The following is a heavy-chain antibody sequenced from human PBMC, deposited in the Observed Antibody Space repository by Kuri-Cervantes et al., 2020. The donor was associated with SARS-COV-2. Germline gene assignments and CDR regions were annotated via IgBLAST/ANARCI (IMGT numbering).Heavy chain of an antibody. CDR2: MNPNSGNT. V-gene: IGHV1-8*02. Sequence: ASVKVSCKASGYTFTSYDINWVRQATGQGLEWMGWMNPNSGNTDYAQKFQGRVTMTRDTSISTAYMELSRLRSDDTAVYYCARDQDIVVVVAATPGRGAFDIWGQGTMVTVSS. CDR1: GYTFTSYD. J-gene: IGHJ3*02. CDR3: ARDQDIVVVVAATPGRGAFDI. D-gene: IGHD2-15*01.